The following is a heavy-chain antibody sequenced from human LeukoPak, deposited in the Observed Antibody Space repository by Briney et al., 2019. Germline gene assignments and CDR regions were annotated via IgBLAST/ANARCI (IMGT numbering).Heavy chain of an antibody. V-gene: IGHV4-4*09. D-gene: IGHD6-19*01. CDR3: ARGVAVAGIPWYFDL. CDR2: IYTSGGT. J-gene: IGHJ2*01. CDR1: GDSISSYY. Sequence: PSETLSLTCTVSGDSISSYYWSWIRQPPGKGLEWIGYIYTSGGTNYIPSLKGRVTISIDTSKNQFSLKLSSVTAADTAVYYCARGVAVAGIPWYFDLWGRGTLVTVSS.